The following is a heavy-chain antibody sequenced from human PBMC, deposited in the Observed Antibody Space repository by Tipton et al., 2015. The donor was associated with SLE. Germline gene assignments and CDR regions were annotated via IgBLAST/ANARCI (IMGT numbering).Heavy chain of an antibody. CDR3: ATIALAAAGSGWVDP. CDR2: INHSGST. Sequence: TLSLTCAVYGGSFSGYYWSWIRQPPGKGLEWIGEINHSGSTNYNPSLKSRVTISVGTSKNQFSLKLSSVTAADTAVYYCATIALAAAGSGWVDPWGQGTLVTASS. V-gene: IGHV4-34*01. J-gene: IGHJ5*02. D-gene: IGHD6-13*01. CDR1: GGSFSGYY.